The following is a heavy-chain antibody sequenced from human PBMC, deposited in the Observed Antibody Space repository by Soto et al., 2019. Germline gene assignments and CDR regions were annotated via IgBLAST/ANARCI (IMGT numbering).Heavy chain of an antibody. V-gene: IGHV6-1*01. CDR3: ARDPHTVVNTGWFDP. Sequence: PSQTLSLTCAISGDSVSSNTVAWNWIRQSPSRGLEWLGRTYYRSKWYDDYAESVKSRITINPDTSKNQFSLHLNSVTLEDTAMYYCARDPHTVVNTGWFDPWGQGTLVTVSS. D-gene: IGHD5-12*01. CDR2: TYYRSKWYD. CDR1: GDSVSSNTVA. J-gene: IGHJ5*02.